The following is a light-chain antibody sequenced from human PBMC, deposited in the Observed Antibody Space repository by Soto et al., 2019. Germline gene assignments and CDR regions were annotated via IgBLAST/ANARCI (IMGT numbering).Light chain of an antibody. V-gene: IGKV2D-29*01. CDR2: EVS. J-gene: IGKJ2*01. CDR3: MQSIQPT. Sequence: DSVMTQTPLSLSVTPGQPASISCKSSQSLVYSDGKTYLYWYVQKSGQPPQVLMYEVSNRFSGVRDRFSDSGSGIDFTLKISRVEAEDVGVYYCMQSIQPTFGQGTKLEIK. CDR1: QSLVYSDGKTY.